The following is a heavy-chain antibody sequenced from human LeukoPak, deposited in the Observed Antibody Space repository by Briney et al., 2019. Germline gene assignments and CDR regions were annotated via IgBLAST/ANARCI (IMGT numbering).Heavy chain of an antibody. V-gene: IGHV3-30*02. Sequence: GGSLRLSCAASGFTFSSYGMHWVRHAPGKGLECVAFIRYGGSNKYYADSVKGRFTISRDNSKNTLYLQMNSLRAEDTAVYYCAKELDTAMDPQYYFDYWGQGTLVTVSS. J-gene: IGHJ4*02. CDR3: AKELDTAMDPQYYFDY. D-gene: IGHD5-18*01. CDR1: GFTFSSYG. CDR2: IRYGGSNK.